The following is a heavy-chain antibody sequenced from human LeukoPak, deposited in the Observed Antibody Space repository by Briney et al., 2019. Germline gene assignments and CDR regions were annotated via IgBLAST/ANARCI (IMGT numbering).Heavy chain of an antibody. Sequence: SQTLSLTCAVYRGSFSVYYWSWIRQPPTKGLEWIGEINHSGGTNYNPSLKSRVTISVDTSKNQFSLRLPSVAAADTAVYYCARGRLGSNSWFYYYGMDVWGQGTTVTVSS. CDR1: RGSFSVYY. CDR3: ARGRLGSNSWFYYYGMDV. J-gene: IGHJ6*02. V-gene: IGHV4-34*01. D-gene: IGHD6-13*01. CDR2: INHSGGT.